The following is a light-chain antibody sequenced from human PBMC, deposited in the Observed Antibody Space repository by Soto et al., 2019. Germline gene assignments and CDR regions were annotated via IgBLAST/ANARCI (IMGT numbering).Light chain of an antibody. CDR2: GAS. Sequence: EIVMTQSPLTLPVTPGEPASISCRSSQSVSSSYLAWYQQKPGQAPRLLIYGASSRATGIPDRFSGSGSATDFTLTISGLEPEDFAVYYCQQYASSPGTFGQGTKVDIK. CDR1: QSVSSSY. V-gene: IGKV3-20*01. CDR3: QQYASSPGT. J-gene: IGKJ1*01.